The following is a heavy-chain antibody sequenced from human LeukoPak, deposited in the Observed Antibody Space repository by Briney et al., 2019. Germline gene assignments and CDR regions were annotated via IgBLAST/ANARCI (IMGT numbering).Heavy chain of an antibody. D-gene: IGHD2-2*01. CDR1: GGSFNSYY. Sequence: SETLSLTCAVYGGSFNSYYWTWVRQPPGKGLEWIGEVYHLGTTAYNPSLESRVTISVDTSKNQFSLKLSSVTAADTAVYYCARHRYCSSTSCYGAFDYWGQGTLVTVSS. CDR2: VYHLGTT. V-gene: IGHV4-34*01. J-gene: IGHJ4*02. CDR3: ARHRYCSSTSCYGAFDY.